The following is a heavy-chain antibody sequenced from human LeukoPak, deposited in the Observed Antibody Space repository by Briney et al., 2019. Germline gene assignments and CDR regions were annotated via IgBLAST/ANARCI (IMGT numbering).Heavy chain of an antibody. J-gene: IGHJ4*02. Sequence: SGGSLRLSCAASGFTFSNYWMSWARQAPGKGLEWVANIKQDGSEKYYIDSVKGRFTISRDNAKNSLYLQMNSLRVEEAAVYYCASMKGSGTYSSFDFWGQGTLVTVSS. CDR1: GFTFSNYW. V-gene: IGHV3-7*01. CDR3: ASMKGSGTYSSFDF. CDR2: IKQDGSEK. D-gene: IGHD3-10*01.